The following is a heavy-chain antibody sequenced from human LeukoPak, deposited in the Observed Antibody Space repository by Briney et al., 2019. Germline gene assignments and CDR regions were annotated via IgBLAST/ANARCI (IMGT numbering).Heavy chain of an antibody. CDR3: ARHSSSWYDGGSNWFDP. V-gene: IGHV4-59*08. Sequence: SGTLSLTCTVSGGSISSYYWSWIRQPPGKGLEWIGYIYYSGSTNYNPSLKSRVTISVDTSKNQFSLKLSSVTAADTAVYYCARHSSSWYDGGSNWFDPWGQGTLVTVSS. D-gene: IGHD6-13*01. J-gene: IGHJ5*02. CDR1: GGSISSYY. CDR2: IYYSGST.